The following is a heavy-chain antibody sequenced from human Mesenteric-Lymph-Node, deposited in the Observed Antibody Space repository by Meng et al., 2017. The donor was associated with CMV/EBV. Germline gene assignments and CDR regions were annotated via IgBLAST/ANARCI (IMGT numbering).Heavy chain of an antibody. Sequence: SEPLSPTCTVLGASISSSSYYLGWIRQPPGKGLEWIGSIYYSGSTYYNPSLKSRVSISVDTSKNQFSLRLSSVTAADTAVYYCARHPIMYYYGSGSYGWFDPWGLGTLVTVSS. J-gene: IGHJ5*02. CDR3: ARHPIMYYYGSGSYGWFDP. D-gene: IGHD3-10*01. CDR2: IYYSGST. CDR1: GASISSSSYY. V-gene: IGHV4-39*01.